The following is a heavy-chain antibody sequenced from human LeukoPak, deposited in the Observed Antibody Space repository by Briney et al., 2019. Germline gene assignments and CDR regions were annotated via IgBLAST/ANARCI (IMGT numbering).Heavy chain of an antibody. Sequence: GGSLRLSCAASGFTFDDYAMHWVRQAPGKGLEWVSGISWNSGSIGYADSVKGRFTISRDNAKNSLYLQMNSLRAEDTALYYCAKSGCSGGSCYFLDYWGQGTLVTVSS. V-gene: IGHV3-9*01. CDR2: ISWNSGSI. CDR3: AKSGCSGGSCYFLDY. J-gene: IGHJ4*02. CDR1: GFTFDDYA. D-gene: IGHD2-15*01.